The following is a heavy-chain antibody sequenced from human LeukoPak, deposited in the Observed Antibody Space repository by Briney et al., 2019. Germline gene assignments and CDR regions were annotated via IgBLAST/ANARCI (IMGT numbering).Heavy chain of an antibody. CDR2: INDVGTT. Sequence: PGGSLSLSCAASGFTVSTTFMSWVRQTPRKGLEWVSFINDVGTTYYIDSVQGRFTISRDSSQNTLYLQMNSLRAEDTALYYCSGDPAAGRLRDWGQGTLVTVSS. CDR1: GFTVSTTF. V-gene: IGHV3-53*01. CDR3: SGDPAAGRLRD. J-gene: IGHJ4*02. D-gene: IGHD1-14*01.